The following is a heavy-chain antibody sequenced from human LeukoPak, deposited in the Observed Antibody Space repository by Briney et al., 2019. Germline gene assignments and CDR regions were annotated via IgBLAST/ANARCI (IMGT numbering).Heavy chain of an antibody. V-gene: IGHV3-7*01. Sequence: GGSLRLSCAASGFTFRSYWMSWVRQAPGKGLELVANIKQDGSEKYYVDSVKGRFTISRDNAKNSLYLHMNSLRAEDTAVYYCARGEGLDSYGVDYWGQGTLVTVSS. CDR3: ARGEGLDSYGVDY. CDR2: IKQDGSEK. D-gene: IGHD5-18*01. J-gene: IGHJ4*02. CDR1: GFTFRSYW.